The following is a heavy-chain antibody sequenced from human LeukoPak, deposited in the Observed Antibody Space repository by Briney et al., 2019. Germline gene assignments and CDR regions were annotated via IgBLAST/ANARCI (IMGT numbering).Heavy chain of an antibody. V-gene: IGHV3-7*01. CDR2: IKQDGSEK. CDR3: ARDRGGLAVRQYYFAY. J-gene: IGHJ4*02. D-gene: IGHD4-23*01. Sequence: GGSLRLSCAASGFTFSSYWMSWVRQAPGKGLEWGANIKQDGSEKYYVDSVKGRFTSSRDNAKNSLYLQMNSLRAEDTAVYYCARDRGGLAVRQYYFAYWGQGTLVTVSS. CDR1: GFTFSSYW.